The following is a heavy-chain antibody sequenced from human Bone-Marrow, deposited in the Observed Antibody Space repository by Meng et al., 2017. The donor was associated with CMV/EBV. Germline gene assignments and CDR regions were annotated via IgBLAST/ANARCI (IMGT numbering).Heavy chain of an antibody. D-gene: IGHD2-2*01. J-gene: IGHJ4*02. CDR1: SVSSDSYY. CDR2: IYYSGST. CDR3: ARVLGYCSSTSCPYFDY. V-gene: IGHV4-61*01. Sequence: SVSSDSYYWSWIRQPPGKGLEWIGYIYYSGSTNYNPSLESRVTILVDTSKNQFSLKLSSVTAADTAVYYCARVLGYCSSTSCPYFDYWGQGTLVTISS.